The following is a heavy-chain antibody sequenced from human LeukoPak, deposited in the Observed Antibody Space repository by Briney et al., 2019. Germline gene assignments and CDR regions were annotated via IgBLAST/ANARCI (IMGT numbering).Heavy chain of an antibody. Sequence: PGGSLRLSCAASGFTFSSYGMHWVRQAPGKGLEWVAVISYDGSNKYYADSVKGRFTISRDNSKNTLYLQMNSLRAGDTAVYYCAKGLKSYYYYGMDVWGQGTTVTVSS. CDR3: AKGLKSYYYYGMDV. CDR2: ISYDGSNK. CDR1: GFTFSSYG. D-gene: IGHD6-19*01. V-gene: IGHV3-30*18. J-gene: IGHJ6*02.